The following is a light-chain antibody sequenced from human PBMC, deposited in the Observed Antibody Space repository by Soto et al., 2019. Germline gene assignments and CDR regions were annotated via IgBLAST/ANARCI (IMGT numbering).Light chain of an antibody. J-gene: IGKJ1*01. CDR3: QHYNSYSEA. Sequence: DIQMTQSPSTMSESVGDRVTITCRASQSISSWLAWYQQKPGKAPKLLIYKASSLESGVPSRFSGSGSGTEFTLTISSLQPDDFATYYCQHYNSYSEAVGQGTKVEIK. CDR2: KAS. V-gene: IGKV1-5*03. CDR1: QSISSW.